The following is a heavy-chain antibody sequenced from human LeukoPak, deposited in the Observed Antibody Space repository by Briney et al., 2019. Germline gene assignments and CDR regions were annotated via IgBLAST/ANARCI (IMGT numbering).Heavy chain of an antibody. J-gene: IGHJ5*02. CDR3: AREYDSSWPS. V-gene: IGHV3-23*01. CDR1: GFTFSSYA. CDR2: ISDDSAKI. Sequence: PGGSLRLSCAASGFTFSSYAMHWVRQAPGKGLEWVSAISDDSAKIYYSASVKGRFTISRDNSKNTLFLQLNSLRVEDTGVYYCAREYDSSWPSWGQGTLVTVSS. D-gene: IGHD3-22*01.